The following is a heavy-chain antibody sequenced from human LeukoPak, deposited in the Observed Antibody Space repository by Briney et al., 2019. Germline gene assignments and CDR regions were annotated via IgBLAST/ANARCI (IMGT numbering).Heavy chain of an antibody. D-gene: IGHD3-10*01. CDR1: GGSISSSSYY. V-gene: IGHV4-39*01. CDR3: ARQQSAGAFDY. Sequence: PSETLSLTCTVSGGSISSSSYYWGWIRQPPGKGLEWIGSIYYSGSTYYNPSLKSRVTISVDTSKNQFSLKLSSVTAADTAVYYCARQQSAGAFDYWGQGTLLTVSS. J-gene: IGHJ4*02. CDR2: IYYSGST.